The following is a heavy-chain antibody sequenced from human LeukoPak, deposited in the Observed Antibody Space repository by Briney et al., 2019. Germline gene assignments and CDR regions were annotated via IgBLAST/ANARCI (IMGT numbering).Heavy chain of an antibody. Sequence: PGWSLGLSCAASGFTFSSYSMNWVRQAPGKGLEWVSYISSSSSTIYYADSVKGRFTISRDNAKNSLYLQMNSLRAEDTAVYYCARGGRAVSLDYWGQGTLVTVSS. D-gene: IGHD2-8*01. V-gene: IGHV3-48*01. CDR2: ISSSSSTI. CDR3: ARGGRAVSLDY. CDR1: GFTFSSYS. J-gene: IGHJ4*02.